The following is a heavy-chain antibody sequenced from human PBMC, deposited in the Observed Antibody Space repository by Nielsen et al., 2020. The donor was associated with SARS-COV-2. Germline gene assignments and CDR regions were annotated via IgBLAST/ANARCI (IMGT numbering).Heavy chain of an antibody. CDR1: GFTFSSYA. CDR3: ARNDFWSGYYSDV. Sequence: GESLKISCAASGFTFSSYAMHWVRQAPGKGLEWVAVISYDGSNKYYADSVKGRFTISRDNSKNSLYLQMNSLRAEDTAVYYCARNDFWSGYYSDVWGQGTTVTVSS. V-gene: IGHV3-30-3*01. D-gene: IGHD3-3*01. J-gene: IGHJ6*02. CDR2: ISYDGSNK.